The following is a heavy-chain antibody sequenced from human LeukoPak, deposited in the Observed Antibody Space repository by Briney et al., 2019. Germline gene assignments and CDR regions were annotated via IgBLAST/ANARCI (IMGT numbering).Heavy chain of an antibody. J-gene: IGHJ3*02. D-gene: IGHD1-26*01. CDR3: AKPRDSIVGTTTPTRLATLDI. Sequence: PGGSLRLSCAASGFTFSSNAMSWVRQAPGKGLEWVSAISTGGGSTYYADSVKGRFTISRDNPNNTLYLQMNNLSAEHPAVYYCAKPRDSIVGTTTPTRLATLDIWGQGTMVTVSS. V-gene: IGHV3-23*01. CDR2: ISTGGGST. CDR1: GFTFSSNA.